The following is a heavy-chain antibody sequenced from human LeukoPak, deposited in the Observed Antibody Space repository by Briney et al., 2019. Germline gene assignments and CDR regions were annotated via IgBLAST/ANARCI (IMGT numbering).Heavy chain of an antibody. CDR3: VSVERFGERDSDY. J-gene: IGHJ4*02. V-gene: IGHV3-66*01. D-gene: IGHD3-10*01. Sequence: GGSLRLSCTASGFIVSDNYMSWVRQAPGKKLEGVSVIANGGTTYYADSVEGRFTISRDSAKNTVFLQMDSLRAEDTAVYYCVSVERFGERDSDYWGRGALVTVSS. CDR2: IANGGTT. CDR1: GFIVSDNY.